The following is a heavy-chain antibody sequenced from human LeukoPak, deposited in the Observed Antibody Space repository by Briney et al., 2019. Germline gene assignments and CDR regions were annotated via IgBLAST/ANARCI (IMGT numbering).Heavy chain of an antibody. CDR3: ARDLRYSSSWYWDWFDP. Sequence: PGGSLRLSCAASGFTFSSYSMNWVRQAPGKGLEWVSSISSSSSYIYYADSVKGRFTISRDNAKNSLYLQINSLRAKDMAVYYCARDLRYSSSWYWDWFDPWGQGTLVTVSS. CDR2: ISSSSSYI. CDR1: GFTFSSYS. V-gene: IGHV3-21*01. D-gene: IGHD6-13*01. J-gene: IGHJ5*02.